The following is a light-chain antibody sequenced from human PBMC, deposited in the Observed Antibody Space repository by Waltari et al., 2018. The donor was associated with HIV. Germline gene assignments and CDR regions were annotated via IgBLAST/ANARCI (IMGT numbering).Light chain of an antibody. CDR3: TSYAGRNTLV. V-gene: IGLV2-8*01. CDR2: EVF. Sequence: QSALTQPPSASGSPGQSVTISCTGKTSDVGAYNDVSWYQQHPGKAPKLMLYEVFKRPSGVPDLFSASKSCNPASLTVSVLHAEEEADYYCTSYAGRNTLVFGGGTKLTVL. CDR1: TSDVGAYND. J-gene: IGLJ2*01.